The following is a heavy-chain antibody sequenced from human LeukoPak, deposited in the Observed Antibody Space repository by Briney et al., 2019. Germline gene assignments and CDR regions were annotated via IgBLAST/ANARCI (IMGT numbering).Heavy chain of an antibody. Sequence: SETLSLTCTVSGGSISSYYWSWIRQPPGKGLEWIGRIYTSGSTNYNPSLKSRVTMSVDTSNNQVSLRLSSVTAADTAVYYCAKGGTYGGGADYWGQGTLVTVSS. J-gene: IGHJ4*02. CDR1: GGSISSYY. V-gene: IGHV4-4*07. CDR3: AKGGTYGGGADY. CDR2: IYTSGST. D-gene: IGHD1-26*01.